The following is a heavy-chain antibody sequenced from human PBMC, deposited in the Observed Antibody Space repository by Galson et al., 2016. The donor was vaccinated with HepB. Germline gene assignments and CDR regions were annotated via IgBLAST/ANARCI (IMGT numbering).Heavy chain of an antibody. J-gene: IGHJ4*02. CDR1: GGSISNNYW. CDR2: IYQTGTA. CDR3: TRGTLGTTASMAFDY. V-gene: IGHV4-4*02. Sequence: SETLSLTCAVSGGSISNNYWWSWVRQSPGNGLEWIGEIYQTGTANYNPPFTSRATISVDKSKNQISLRPNSVTAADTAVYYCTRGTLGTTASMAFDYWGQGTLVSVSS. D-gene: IGHD1-26*01.